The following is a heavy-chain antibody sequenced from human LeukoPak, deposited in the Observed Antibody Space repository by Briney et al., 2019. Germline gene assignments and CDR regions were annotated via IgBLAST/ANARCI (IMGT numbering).Heavy chain of an antibody. Sequence: GGSLRLSCAASGFTFDDYAMHWVRQAPGKGLEWVSLISGDGGSTYYADSVKGRFTISRDNSKNSLYLQMNSLRTEDTALYYCAKDMGRYNWNDVIDYWGQGTLVTVSS. V-gene: IGHV3-43*02. CDR3: AKDMGRYNWNDVIDY. J-gene: IGHJ4*02. D-gene: IGHD1-20*01. CDR1: GFTFDDYA. CDR2: ISGDGGST.